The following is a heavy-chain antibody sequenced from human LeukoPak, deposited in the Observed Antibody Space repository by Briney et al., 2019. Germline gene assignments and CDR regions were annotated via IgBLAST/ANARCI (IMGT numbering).Heavy chain of an antibody. D-gene: IGHD3-22*01. V-gene: IGHV3-15*01. CDR2: ITSKTSGEAT. CDR1: GFTFSDYY. CDR3: TTYRYSYGSTGYSYLDY. J-gene: IGHJ4*02. Sequence: PGGSLRLSCAASGFTFSDYYMSWIRQAPGKGLEWVARITSKTSGEATDYAAPVRGRFTISRDDSKATLYLQMDSLETEDTAIYYCTTYRYSYGSTGYSYLDYWGQGILVTVSS.